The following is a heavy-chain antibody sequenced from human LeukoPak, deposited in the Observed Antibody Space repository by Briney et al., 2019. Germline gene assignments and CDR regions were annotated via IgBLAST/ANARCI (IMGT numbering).Heavy chain of an antibody. CDR2: ISYDGSNK. D-gene: IGHD6-19*01. J-gene: IGHJ4*02. CDR1: GFTFSSYA. V-gene: IGHV3-30-3*01. Sequence: GGSLRLSCAASGFTFSSYAMHWVRQAPGKGLEWVAVISYDGSNKYYADSVKGRFTISRDNSKNTLYLQMNSLRAEDTAVYYCAKELAVAGTDYWGQGTLVTVSS. CDR3: AKELAVAGTDY.